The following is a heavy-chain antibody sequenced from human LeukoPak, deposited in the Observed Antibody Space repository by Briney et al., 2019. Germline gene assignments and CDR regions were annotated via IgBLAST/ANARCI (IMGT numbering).Heavy chain of an antibody. CDR1: GGSISSSSYY. J-gene: IGHJ4*02. CDR2: IYYSGST. V-gene: IGHV4-39*07. D-gene: IGHD4-17*01. CDR3: AILYDYAVGPFDY. Sequence: SETLSLTCTVSGGSISSSSYYWGWIRQPPGKGLEWIGSIYYSGSTYYNPSLKSRVTISVDTSKNQFSLKLSSVTAADTAVYYCAILYDYAVGPFDYWGQGTLVTVSS.